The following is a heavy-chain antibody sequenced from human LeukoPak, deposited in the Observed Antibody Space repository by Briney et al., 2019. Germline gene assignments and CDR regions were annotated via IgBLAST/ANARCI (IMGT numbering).Heavy chain of an antibody. V-gene: IGHV3-21*01. CDR3: ARDGDTSMVTGRFDY. D-gene: IGHD5-18*01. CDR1: GFTFSSYS. J-gene: IGHJ4*02. Sequence: PGGSLRLSCAASGFTFSSYSMNWVRQAPGKGLEWASSISSSSSYIYYADSVKGRFTISRDNAKNSLYLQMNSLRAKDTAVYYCARDGDTSMVTGRFDYWGQGTLVTVSS. CDR2: ISSSSSYI.